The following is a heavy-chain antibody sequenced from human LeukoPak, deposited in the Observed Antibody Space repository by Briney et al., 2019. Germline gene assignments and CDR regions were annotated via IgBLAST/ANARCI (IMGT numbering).Heavy chain of an antibody. CDR2: IYYRGST. Sequence: SETLSLTCTVSGGSINNYYWSWIRQPPGKELEWIGYIYYRGSTNYNPSLKSRVTFSVDTSKNQFSLKLNSVTAADTAVYYCARGGDYGDLPYFDYWGQGTLVTVSA. CDR3: ARGGDYGDLPYFDY. D-gene: IGHD4-17*01. V-gene: IGHV4-59*01. CDR1: GGSINNYY. J-gene: IGHJ4*02.